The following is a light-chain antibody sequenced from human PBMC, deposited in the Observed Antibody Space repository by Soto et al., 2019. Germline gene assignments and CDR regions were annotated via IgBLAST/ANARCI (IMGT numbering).Light chain of an antibody. CDR1: QTVSSTY. J-gene: IGKJ5*01. CDR3: QQYGSSPIT. V-gene: IGKV3-20*01. Sequence: EIVMTQSPGTLSLSPVERANLSCRASQTVSSTYLAWYQQKPGQAPRLLIYGASSRATGIPDRFSGTVSGTDFTLTISRLEPEDFAVYYCQQYGSSPITFGQGTRLEIK. CDR2: GAS.